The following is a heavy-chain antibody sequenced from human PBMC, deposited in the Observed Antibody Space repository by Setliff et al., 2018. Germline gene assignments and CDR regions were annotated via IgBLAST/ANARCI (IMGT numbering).Heavy chain of an antibody. Sequence: SGPTLVNPRQTLTLTCTFSGFSFTTGPVGVAWIRQPPGKAPEWLALVYWDDDKRYDPSLKSRLTVTKDTSKNQVVLTMTNMDPVDTATYFCAHTSGGGNSACFDYWGQGVLVTVSS. D-gene: IGHD4-4*01. CDR1: GFSFTTGPVG. CDR3: AHTSGGGNSACFDY. V-gene: IGHV2-5*05. CDR2: VYWDDDK. J-gene: IGHJ4*02.